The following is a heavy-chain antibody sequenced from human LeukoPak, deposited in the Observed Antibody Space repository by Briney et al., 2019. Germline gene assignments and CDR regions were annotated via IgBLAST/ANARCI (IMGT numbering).Heavy chain of an antibody. CDR3: ARVKDPGGYYYYYYMDV. J-gene: IGHJ6*03. Sequence: SETLSLTCTVSGYSISSAYYWGWIRQPPGKGLEWIGNVYHTGSTYYKPSLKSRVTISVDTSKNQFSLKLSSVTAADTAMYYCARVKDPGGYYYYYYMDVWGKGTTVTVSS. CDR2: VYHTGST. D-gene: IGHD3-16*01. V-gene: IGHV4-38-2*02. CDR1: GYSISSAYY.